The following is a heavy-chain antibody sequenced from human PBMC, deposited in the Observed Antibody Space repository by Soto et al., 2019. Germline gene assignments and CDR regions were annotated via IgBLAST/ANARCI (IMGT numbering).Heavy chain of an antibody. CDR2: IYPRDSDT. Sequence: GESLKISCKGSGYSFTDYWIAWVRQMPGKGLEWMGIIYPRDSDTYYNPSLKSRVTISVDRSKNQFSLKLSSVTAADTAVYYCARTPDIWGQGTMVTVSS. J-gene: IGHJ3*02. CDR1: GYSFTDYW. V-gene: IGHV5-51*01. CDR3: ARTPDI.